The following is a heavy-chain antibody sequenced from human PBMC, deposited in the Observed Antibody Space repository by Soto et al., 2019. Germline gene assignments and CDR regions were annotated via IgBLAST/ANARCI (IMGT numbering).Heavy chain of an antibody. CDR2: IIPIFDAT. Sequence: QVQMVQSGAEVKKPGSSARVSCKVSGGTFSRHSISWVRQAPGQGLEWMGGIIPIFDATQYAQTFQGRLMITADESTTTLHMDLSALRPEDTAIYYCARDLTSVRRSWGPGALVTVS. CDR3: ARDLTSVRRS. V-gene: IGHV1-69*01. CDR1: GGTFSRHS. J-gene: IGHJ4*02.